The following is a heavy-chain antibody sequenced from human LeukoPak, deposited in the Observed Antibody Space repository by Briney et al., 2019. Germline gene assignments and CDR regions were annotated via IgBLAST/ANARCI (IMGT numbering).Heavy chain of an antibody. CDR3: ARDPVSIGSRMNSGY. Sequence: PGGSLRLSCAASGFAFSSYAMHWVRQAPGKGLEWVALISNDGNNKYHADSVKGRFTISRDNSKKSLYLQMNSLRAEDTALYYCARDPVSIGSRMNSGYWGQGTLVTVSS. D-gene: IGHD3-10*01. CDR2: ISNDGNNK. CDR1: GFAFSSYA. V-gene: IGHV3-30-3*01. J-gene: IGHJ4*02.